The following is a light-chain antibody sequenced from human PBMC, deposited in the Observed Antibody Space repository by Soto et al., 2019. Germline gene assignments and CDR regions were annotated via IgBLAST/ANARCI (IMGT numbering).Light chain of an antibody. CDR1: QRLISID. V-gene: IGKV3-20*01. Sequence: IVWTQSPGTLSLSPCQRATLSCRSSQRLISIDMAWYQQKPGQAPKFLIYGVSSRATGIPDRFSGSGSGTDFTLTISRLEPEDFAVYYCQQYGSSPLITFGQGTRLEIK. J-gene: IGKJ5*01. CDR2: GVS. CDR3: QQYGSSPLIT.